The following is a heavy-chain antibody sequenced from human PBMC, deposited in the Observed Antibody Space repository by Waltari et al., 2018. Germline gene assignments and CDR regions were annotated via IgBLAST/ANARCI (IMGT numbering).Heavy chain of an antibody. D-gene: IGHD3-16*01. V-gene: IGHV4-39*01. J-gene: IGHJ3*01. CDR1: GGSITTTRHY. CDR3: ATYVGASIGTAAFDV. Sequence: QLHLQESGPGLVQPSETLSLTCSVSGGSITTTRHYWGWIRQPPGKGLEWTPTISYSGATSTRPSLKRRLTISVDTFKNQFSLKLSSATAADTAVYYCATYVGASIGTAAFDVWGQGTMVTVSS. CDR2: ISYSGAT.